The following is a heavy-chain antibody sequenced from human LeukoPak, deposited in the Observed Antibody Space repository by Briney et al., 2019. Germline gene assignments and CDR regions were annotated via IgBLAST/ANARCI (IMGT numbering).Heavy chain of an antibody. D-gene: IGHD6-19*01. J-gene: IGHJ4*02. Sequence: GGSLRLSCAASGFTFSSYWMSWVRQAPGKGLEWVANIRQDGSEKYYVDSLKGRFTISRDNSKNTLYLQMNSLRADDTAVYYCAKDMNSWRDGSGLGDYFDYWGQGTLVTVSS. CDR1: GFTFSSYW. CDR2: IRQDGSEK. CDR3: AKDMNSWRDGSGLGDYFDY. V-gene: IGHV3-7*05.